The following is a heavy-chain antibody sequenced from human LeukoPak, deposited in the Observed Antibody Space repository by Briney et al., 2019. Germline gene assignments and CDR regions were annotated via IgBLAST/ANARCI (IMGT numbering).Heavy chain of an antibody. Sequence: PGGSLRLSCGASGFTFSSYGMTWVRKAPGKGLEWVSHISSRGDVISYEDSVKGRFIISRDDAESSLYLQMNSLRVEDTAVYYCARDEDGDQEFDYWGQGTLVTVSS. V-gene: IGHV3-48*03. D-gene: IGHD7-27*01. CDR2: ISSRGDVI. CDR1: GFTFSSYG. J-gene: IGHJ4*02. CDR3: ARDEDGDQEFDY.